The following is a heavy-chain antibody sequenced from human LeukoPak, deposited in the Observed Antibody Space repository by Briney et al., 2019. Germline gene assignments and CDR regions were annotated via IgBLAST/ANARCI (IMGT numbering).Heavy chain of an antibody. Sequence: KPSETLSLTCTVSGGSISSYYWSWIRQPAGKGLEWIGRIYTSGSTNYNPSLKSRVTISVDTSKNQFSLKLSSVTAADTAVYYCARQTAAAGSGYYYGMDVWGQGTTVTVSS. CDR3: ARQTAAAGSGYYYGMDV. D-gene: IGHD6-13*01. J-gene: IGHJ6*02. CDR2: IYTSGST. CDR1: GGSISSYY. V-gene: IGHV4-4*07.